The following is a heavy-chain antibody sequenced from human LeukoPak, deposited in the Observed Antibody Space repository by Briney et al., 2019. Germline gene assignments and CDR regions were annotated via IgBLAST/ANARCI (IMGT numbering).Heavy chain of an antibody. CDR2: IYTSGST. J-gene: IGHJ4*02. CDR3: AGSGSYFIFDY. CDR1: GGSISSYY. Sequence: SETLSLTCTVSGGSISSYYWSWIRQPPGKGLEWIGYIYTSGSTNYNPSLKSRVTISVGTSKNQFSLKLSSVTAADTAVYYCAGSGSYFIFDYWGQGTLVTVSS. D-gene: IGHD1-26*01. V-gene: IGHV4-4*09.